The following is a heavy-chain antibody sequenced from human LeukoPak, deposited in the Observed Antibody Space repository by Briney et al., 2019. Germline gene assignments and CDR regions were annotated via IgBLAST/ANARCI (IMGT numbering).Heavy chain of an antibody. J-gene: IGHJ5*02. Sequence: SETLSLTCAVYGGSFSGYYWSWIRQPPGKGLEWIGEINHSGSTNYNPSLKSRVTISVDTSKNQFSLKLSSVTAADTAVYYCARGPWYSSSWYPNWFDPWGQGTLVTVSS. V-gene: IGHV4-34*01. CDR2: INHSGST. CDR1: GGSFSGYY. D-gene: IGHD6-13*01. CDR3: ARGPWYSSSWYPNWFDP.